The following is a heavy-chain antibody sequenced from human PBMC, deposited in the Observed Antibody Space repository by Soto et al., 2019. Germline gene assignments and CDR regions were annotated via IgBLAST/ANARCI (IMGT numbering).Heavy chain of an antibody. Sequence: QVQLRESGPGLVKPSGTLSLTCGVSGGSISSNNWWTWVRQSPGKRPEWLGEIYHGGSSNYNPSLKSRLTISGDDSKNQISLTLTSVTAADTAVYFCARTSYSWNAVNYIDVWGKGTAVTFSS. CDR1: GGSISSNNW. V-gene: IGHV4-4*02. CDR3: ARTSYSWNAVNYIDV. D-gene: IGHD1-1*01. CDR2: IYHGGSS. J-gene: IGHJ6*03.